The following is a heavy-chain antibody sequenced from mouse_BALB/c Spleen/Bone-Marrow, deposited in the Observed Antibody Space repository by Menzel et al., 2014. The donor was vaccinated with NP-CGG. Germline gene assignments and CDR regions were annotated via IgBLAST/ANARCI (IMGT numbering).Heavy chain of an antibody. CDR3: GRDINDGYYWYFDG. CDR2: TRNKANGHST. D-gene: IGHD2-3*01. CDR1: GVTFTDYY. V-gene: IGHV7-3*02. Sequence: EVKLVESRGGLVQPGGSLRLSCATSGVTFTDYYMSWVSQPPGMALEWSGFTRNKANGHSTEYSASVKGRFTISRDSTXXXXXXXXXXXRAEDSATYYCGRDINDGYYWYFDGWGAWTTVT. J-gene: IGHJ1*01.